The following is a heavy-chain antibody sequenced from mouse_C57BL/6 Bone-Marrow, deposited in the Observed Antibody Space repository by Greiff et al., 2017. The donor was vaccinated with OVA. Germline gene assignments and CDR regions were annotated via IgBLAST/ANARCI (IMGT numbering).Heavy chain of an antibody. CDR1: GYAFSNHW. CDR2: IYPGDGDI. V-gene: IGHV1-80*01. CDR3: ARGAY. J-gene: IGHJ2*01. Sequence: VQLQQSGAELVKPGASVKISCKASGYAFSNHWMNWVKQRPGKGLEWIGQIYPGDGDINYNGKFKGKATLTADKSSSTAYMQFSSLTSEDSAVYFCARGAYRGQGTTLTVSS.